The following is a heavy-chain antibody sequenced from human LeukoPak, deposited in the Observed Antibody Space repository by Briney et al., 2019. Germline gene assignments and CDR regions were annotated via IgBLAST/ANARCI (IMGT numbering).Heavy chain of an antibody. CDR2: INPNSGGT. V-gene: IGHV1-2*06. CDR3: ASIVGATPY. D-gene: IGHD1-26*01. Sequence: GASVKVSCKASGYSFTNYCIHWVRQAPGQGLEWMGRINPNSGGTNYAQKFQGRVSMTRDTSISTAYMELSRLRSDDTAVYYCASIVGATPYWGQGTLVTVSS. CDR1: GYSFTNYC. J-gene: IGHJ4*02.